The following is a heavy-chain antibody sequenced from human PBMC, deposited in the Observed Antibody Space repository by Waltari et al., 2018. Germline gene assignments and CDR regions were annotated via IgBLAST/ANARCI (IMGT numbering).Heavy chain of an antibody. D-gene: IGHD6-13*01. CDR2: ISAYNGNT. V-gene: IGHV1-18*04. CDR1: GYTFTGYY. CDR3: ARDANIAAAGISDY. Sequence: QVQLVQSGAEVKKPGASVKVSCKASGYTFTGYYMHWVRQAPGQGLEWMGWISAYNGNTNYAQKLQGRVTMTTDTSTSTAYMELRSLRSDDTAVYYCARDANIAAAGISDYWGQGTLVTVSS. J-gene: IGHJ4*02.